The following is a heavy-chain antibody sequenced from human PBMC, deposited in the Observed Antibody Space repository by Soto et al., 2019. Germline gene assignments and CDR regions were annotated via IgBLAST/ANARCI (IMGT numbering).Heavy chain of an antibody. V-gene: IGHV3-23*01. CDR1: GFTFSNYA. J-gene: IGHJ4*02. CDR3: AKEYSTSFDY. CDR2: ISAGGSNT. Sequence: WGSLRLSCAASGFTFSNYAMNWVRQAPGKGLEWVSAISAGGSNTDYADSVKGRFTISSDNSKNTLYLQMNSLRAEDTAVYYCAKEYSTSFDYWGQGTLVTVSS. D-gene: IGHD6-6*01.